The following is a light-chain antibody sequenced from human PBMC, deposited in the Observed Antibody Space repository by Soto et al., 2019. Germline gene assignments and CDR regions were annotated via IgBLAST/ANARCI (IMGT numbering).Light chain of an antibody. CDR2: DAS. J-gene: IGKJ4*02. CDR3: QQRRDWPLT. V-gene: IGKV3-11*01. Sequence: EIVLTQSPATLSLSPGERATLSCRASQSVSSYLAWYQQKPGQAPRLLLSDASNRATGIPARFSGSGSGTDVTITLSSLEPEDFAVYYCQQRRDWPLTFGGGTKVEI. CDR1: QSVSSY.